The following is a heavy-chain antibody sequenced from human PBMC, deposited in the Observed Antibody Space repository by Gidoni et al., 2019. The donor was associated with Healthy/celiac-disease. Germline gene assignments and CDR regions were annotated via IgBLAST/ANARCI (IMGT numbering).Heavy chain of an antibody. J-gene: IGHJ4*02. D-gene: IGHD2-21*01. CDR2: ISGSGGST. CDR3: AKAEFGVIANQLDY. Sequence: EVQLLESGGGLVQPGGSLRLSCAASGFPFSSYAMIWVRQAPGKGLEWVSAISGSGGSTYYADSVKGRFTISRDNSKNTLYLQMNSLRAEDTAVYYCAKAEFGVIANQLDYWGQGTLVTVSS. CDR1: GFPFSSYA. V-gene: IGHV3-23*01.